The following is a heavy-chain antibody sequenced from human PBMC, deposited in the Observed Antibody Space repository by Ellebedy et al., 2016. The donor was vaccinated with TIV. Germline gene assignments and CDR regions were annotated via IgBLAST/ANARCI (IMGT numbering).Heavy chain of an antibody. Sequence: AASVKVSCKASGYTFTSYDINWVRQATGQGLEWMGWMNPNSGNTGDAQRFQGRVTITRDTSRNTVYVELSSLRSEDTAVYYCARGLGSPVNQEYNFDYWGQGTLVTVSS. D-gene: IGHD1-1*01. CDR1: GYTFTSYD. CDR3: ARGLGSPVNQEYNFDY. V-gene: IGHV1-8*03. J-gene: IGHJ4*02. CDR2: MNPNSGNT.